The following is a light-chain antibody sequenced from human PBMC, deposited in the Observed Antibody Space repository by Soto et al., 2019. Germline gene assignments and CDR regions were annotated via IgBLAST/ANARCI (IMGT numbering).Light chain of an antibody. CDR3: RSYTXSSLDYV. V-gene: IGLV2-14*01. J-gene: IGLJ1*01. CDR1: SSDVGGYNY. CDR2: EVS. Sequence: QSALTQPASVSGSPGQSITISCTGTSSDVGGYNYVSWYQQHPGKAPKLMIYEVSNRPSGVSNRFSGSKSGNTASLTISGXXXXXXXXYYXRSYTXSSLDYVXGXXT.